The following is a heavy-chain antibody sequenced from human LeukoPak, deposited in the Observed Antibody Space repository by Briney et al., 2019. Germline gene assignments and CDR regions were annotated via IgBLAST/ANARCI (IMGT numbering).Heavy chain of an antibody. CDR1: GYTFTGYY. V-gene: IGHV1-2*02. D-gene: IGHD2-15*01. J-gene: IGHJ6*03. Sequence: ASVKVSCKASGYTFTGYYVHWVRQAPGQGLEWMGWINPDSGGTKYAQKFQGRVTMTRDTSISTAYMELSRLRSDDSAVYYCARHLEAADYYYYMDVWGKGTTVTVSS. CDR2: INPDSGGT. CDR3: ARHLEAADYYYYMDV.